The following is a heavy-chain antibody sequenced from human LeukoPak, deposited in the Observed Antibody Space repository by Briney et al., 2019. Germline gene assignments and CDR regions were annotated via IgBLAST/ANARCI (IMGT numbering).Heavy chain of an antibody. Sequence: ETLSLTCTVSGGSISSYYWSWIQQPAGKGLEWIGRIYTSGSTNYNPSLKSRVTMSVDTSKNQFSLKLSSVTAADTAVYYCAREGIQLWLRGAFDIWGQGTMVAVSS. V-gene: IGHV4-4*07. D-gene: IGHD5-18*01. CDR3: AREGIQLWLRGAFDI. CDR1: GGSISSYY. CDR2: IYTSGST. J-gene: IGHJ3*02.